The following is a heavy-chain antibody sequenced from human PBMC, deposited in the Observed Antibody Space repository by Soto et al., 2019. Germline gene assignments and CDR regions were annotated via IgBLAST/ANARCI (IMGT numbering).Heavy chain of an antibody. CDR3: ARVDDY. CDR1: GGSFSGYY. Sequence: QVQLPQWGAGLLKPSETLSLTCAVYGGSFSGYYWSWIRQSPEKGLEWIGEINHRGSTKYNPSLKSRVSISVDTSKNQFSLKLTSVTAADTAIYYCARVDDYWGQGTLVTVSS. CDR2: INHRGST. J-gene: IGHJ4*02. V-gene: IGHV4-34*01.